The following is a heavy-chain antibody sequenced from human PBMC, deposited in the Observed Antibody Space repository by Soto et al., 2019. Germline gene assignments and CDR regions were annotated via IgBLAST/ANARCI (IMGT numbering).Heavy chain of an antibody. J-gene: IGHJ4*02. CDR3: ARDYDGFDY. V-gene: IGHV4-59*12. D-gene: IGHD3-16*01. CDR2: ISYSGNT. CDR1: GGSISPFY. Sequence: SETHSLTCTVSGGSISPFYVIWVRQPPGKGLEWIGKISYSGNTNYNATLRSRVIISVDKPKNQLSLKLTSVTAADTAVYYCARDYDGFDYWGQGILVTVSS.